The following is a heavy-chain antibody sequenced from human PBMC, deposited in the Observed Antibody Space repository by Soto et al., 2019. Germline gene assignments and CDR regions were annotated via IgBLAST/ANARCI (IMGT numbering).Heavy chain of an antibody. CDR3: ARLAARPEEFAP. CDR2: IIPIFGTA. Sequence: SVKVSCKASGGTFSSYAISWVRQAPGQGLEWMGGIIPIFGTANYAQKFQGRVTITADESTSTAYMELSSLRSEDTAVYYCARLAARPEEFAPWGQGTLVTVSS. CDR1: GGTFSSYA. V-gene: IGHV1-69*13. J-gene: IGHJ5*02. D-gene: IGHD6-6*01.